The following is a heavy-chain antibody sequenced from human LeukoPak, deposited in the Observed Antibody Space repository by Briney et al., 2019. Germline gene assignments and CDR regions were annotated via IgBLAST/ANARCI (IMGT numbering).Heavy chain of an antibody. J-gene: IGHJ4*02. CDR1: GFTFNRYS. V-gene: IGHV3-30*01. D-gene: IGHD3-16*01. CDR2: ISYDGGIT. CDR3: ARDSTYFYDGGSSGPHYFDY. Sequence: GGSLRLSCAASGFTFNRYSMPWVRQAPGKGPEWLAVISYDGGITHYADSVKDRFTISRDNSKNTLFLQLNSLSGDDTAVYYCARDSTYFYDGGSSGPHYFDYWGQGTLVTVSS.